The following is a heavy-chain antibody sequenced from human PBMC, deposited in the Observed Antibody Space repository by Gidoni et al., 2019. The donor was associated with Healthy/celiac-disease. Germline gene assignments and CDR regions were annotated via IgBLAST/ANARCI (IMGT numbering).Heavy chain of an antibody. V-gene: IGHV3-23*01. J-gene: IGHJ1*01. CDR3: AKDGVVVAAEKYFQH. CDR2: ISGSGGST. CDR1: GFTFSSYA. Sequence: EVPLLESGGGLVQPGGSLRLSCAASGFTFSSYAMSWVRQCPGKGLEWVSAISGSGGSTYYADSVKGRFTISRDNSKNTLYLQMNSLRAEDTAVYYCAKDGVVVAAEKYFQHWGQGTLVTVSS. D-gene: IGHD2-15*01.